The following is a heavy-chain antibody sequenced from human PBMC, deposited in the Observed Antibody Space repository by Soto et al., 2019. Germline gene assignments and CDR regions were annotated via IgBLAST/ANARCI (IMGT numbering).Heavy chain of an antibody. D-gene: IGHD2-8*02. CDR3: TKVQDYAGGSNV. V-gene: IGHV3-9*01. J-gene: IGHJ6*02. CDR1: GFTFRIYA. Sequence: PWGSLRLSCAASGFTFRIYAMHWVRQVPGKGLEWVSGISWNSVNIAYADSVKGRFTISRDNAKRSLYLQMDSLRPEDTAFYYCTKVQDYAGGSNVWGQGTAVTVSS. CDR2: ISWNSVNI.